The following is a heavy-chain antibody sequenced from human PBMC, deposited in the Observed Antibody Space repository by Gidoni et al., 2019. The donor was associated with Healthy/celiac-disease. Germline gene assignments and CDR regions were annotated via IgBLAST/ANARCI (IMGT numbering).Heavy chain of an antibody. Sequence: EVQLLESGGGLVQPGGSLRLSCAASGFTFSSYAMSWVRQAPGKGLEWVSAISGSGGSTYYADSVKGRFTISRDNSKNTLYLQMNSLRAEDTAVYYCAKEMWAFYYDSSGYSFDYWGQGTLVTVSS. J-gene: IGHJ4*02. CDR1: GFTFSSYA. D-gene: IGHD3-22*01. CDR3: AKEMWAFYYDSSGYSFDY. V-gene: IGHV3-23*01. CDR2: ISGSGGST.